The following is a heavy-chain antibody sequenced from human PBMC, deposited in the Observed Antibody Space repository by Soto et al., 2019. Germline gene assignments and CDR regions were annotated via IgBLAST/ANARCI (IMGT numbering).Heavy chain of an antibody. J-gene: IGHJ4*02. D-gene: IGHD4-17*01. Sequence: QVQLVESGGGVVQPGRSLRLSCAASGFSFAYYGMHWVRQAPGKGLEWVAVISYDGTEKYYEDSVKGRFTISRDNTKNRLDLPMNSLSGEDTAVYFFATAYATTALDSWGQGTLVTVSS. CDR2: ISYDGTEK. CDR1: GFSFAYYG. V-gene: IGHV3-30*03. CDR3: ATAYATTALDS.